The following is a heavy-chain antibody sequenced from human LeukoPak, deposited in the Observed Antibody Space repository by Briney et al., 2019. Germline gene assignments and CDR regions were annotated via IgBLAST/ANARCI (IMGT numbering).Heavy chain of an antibody. J-gene: IGHJ5*02. CDR1: GFSFSDYW. CDR3: GRWGVNAGLDR. D-gene: IGHD3-10*01. CDR2: IWPDGSDT. V-gene: IGHV3-7*01. Sequence: GGSLRLSCAASGFSFSDYWMAWVRQAPGKGLEWVANIWPDGSDTYHVDSVRGRFTISRDNAQNSLNLQMNSLRAENSAVYYCGRWGVNAGLDRWGQGTLVTVSS.